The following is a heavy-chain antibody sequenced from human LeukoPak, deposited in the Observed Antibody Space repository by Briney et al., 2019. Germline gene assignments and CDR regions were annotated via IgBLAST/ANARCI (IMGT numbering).Heavy chain of an antibody. Sequence: SETLSLTCIVSGGSISSGTYYWSWIRQPAGKGLEWIGRIDTSGRANYNPSLKSRVTISVDRSKNQFSLKLSSVTAADTAVYYCARHIPPAAVTGRVGWFDPWGQGTLVTVSS. D-gene: IGHD6-19*01. CDR1: GGSISSGTYY. V-gene: IGHV4-61*02. J-gene: IGHJ5*02. CDR3: ARHIPPAAVTGRVGWFDP. CDR2: IDTSGRA.